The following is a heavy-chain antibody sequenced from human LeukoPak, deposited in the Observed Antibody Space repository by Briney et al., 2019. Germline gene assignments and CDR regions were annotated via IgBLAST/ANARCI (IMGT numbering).Heavy chain of an antibody. CDR1: GGTFSSYA. D-gene: IGHD2-2*01. Sequence: GASVTVSCTASGGTFSSYAISWVRQAPGQGLEWMGGIIPIFGTANYAQKFQGRVTITADKSTSTAYMELSSLRSEDTAVHYCARESRSSTSLRYYYYMDVWGKGTTVTVSS. J-gene: IGHJ6*03. V-gene: IGHV1-69*06. CDR3: ARESRSSTSLRYYYYMDV. CDR2: IIPIFGTA.